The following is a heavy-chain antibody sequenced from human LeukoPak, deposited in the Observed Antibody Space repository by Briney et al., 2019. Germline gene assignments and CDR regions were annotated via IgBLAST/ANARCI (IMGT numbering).Heavy chain of an antibody. CDR3: AKDSYGEVQYFQH. J-gene: IGHJ1*01. D-gene: IGHD4-17*01. CDR1: GFTFNSYG. CDR2: IRFDGGYK. V-gene: IGHV3-30*02. Sequence: QPGGSLRLSCAASGFTFNSYGMHWVRQPPGKGLEWVAFIRFDGGYKSYADSVKGRFNISRDNSKSTLELQMNSLRAEDTAVYYCAKDSYGEVQYFQHWGQGTLVTVSS.